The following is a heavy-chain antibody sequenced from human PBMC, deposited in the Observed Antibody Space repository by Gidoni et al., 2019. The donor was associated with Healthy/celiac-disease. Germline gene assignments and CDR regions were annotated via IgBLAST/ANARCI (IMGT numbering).Heavy chain of an antibody. J-gene: IGHJ2*01. CDR3: AKDYRTSSSWYPFEAENSYFDL. Sequence: EVQLVESGGGLVQPGRSLRLSCAASGFTFDAYAMHWVRQAPGKGLEWVSGISWNSGSIGYADSVKGRFTISRDNAKNSLYLQMNSLRAEDTALYYCAKDYRTSSSWYPFEAENSYFDLWGRGTLVTVSS. D-gene: IGHD6-13*01. V-gene: IGHV3-9*01. CDR1: GFTFDAYA. CDR2: ISWNSGSI.